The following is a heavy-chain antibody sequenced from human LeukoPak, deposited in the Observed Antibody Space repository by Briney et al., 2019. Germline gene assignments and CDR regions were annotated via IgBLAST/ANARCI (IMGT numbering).Heavy chain of an antibody. J-gene: IGHJ4*02. CDR3: ARDWSDSSFDY. D-gene: IGHD2-21*01. Sequence: GGSLRLSCAASGFTFSSYAMHWVRQAPGKGLEWVAVISYDGSNKYYADSVKGRFTISRDNSKNTLYLQMNSLRAEDTAVYYCARDWSDSSFDYWGQGTLVTASS. CDR1: GFTFSSYA. CDR2: ISYDGSNK. V-gene: IGHV3-30*04.